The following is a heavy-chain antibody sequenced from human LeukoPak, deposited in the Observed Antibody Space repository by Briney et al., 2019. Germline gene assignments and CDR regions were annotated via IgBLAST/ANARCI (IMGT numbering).Heavy chain of an antibody. CDR2: ISSSGSTI. CDR3: ASQEEAVWPEPLDY. CDR1: GFTFSSYE. V-gene: IGHV3-48*03. J-gene: IGHJ4*02. Sequence: GGSLRLSCAASGFTFSSYEMNWVRQAPGKGLEWVSYISSSGSTIYYADSVKGRFTISRDNAKNSLYLQMNSLRAEDTAVYYCASQEEAVWPEPLDYWGQGTLVTVSS. D-gene: IGHD1-14*01.